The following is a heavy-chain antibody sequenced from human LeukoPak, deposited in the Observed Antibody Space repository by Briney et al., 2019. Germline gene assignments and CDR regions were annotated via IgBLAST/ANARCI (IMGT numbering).Heavy chain of an antibody. D-gene: IGHD1-26*01. CDR2: IRYDGSNK. CDR1: GFTFSSYG. Sequence: GGSLRLSCAASGFTFSSYGMHWVRQAPGKGLEWVAFIRYDGSNKYYADSVKGRFTISRDNSKDTLYLQMNSLRAEDTAVYYCAKDRVYSGSCCFDYWGQGTLVTVSS. V-gene: IGHV3-30*02. J-gene: IGHJ4*02. CDR3: AKDRVYSGSCCFDY.